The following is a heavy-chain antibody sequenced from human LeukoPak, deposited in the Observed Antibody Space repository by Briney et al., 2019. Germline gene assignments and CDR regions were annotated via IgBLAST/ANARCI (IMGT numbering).Heavy chain of an antibody. Sequence: GGSLRLSCSASGFTFSNYWMSWVRQAPRKGLEWVGNAKGDGSENYYVDSVNGRFTISRDNGKKSLYLQMNSLRVEGTAVYYCVRDISSGWTFDIWGQGTMVIVSS. D-gene: IGHD6-19*01. J-gene: IGHJ3*02. CDR3: VRDISSGWTFDI. CDR1: GFTFSNYW. CDR2: AKGDGSEN. V-gene: IGHV3-7*04.